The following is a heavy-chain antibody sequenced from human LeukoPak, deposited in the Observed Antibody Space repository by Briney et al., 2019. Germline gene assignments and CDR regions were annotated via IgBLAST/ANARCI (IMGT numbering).Heavy chain of an antibody. D-gene: IGHD4-23*01. V-gene: IGHV3-23*01. Sequence: PGGSLRLSCAASGFSFSSYAMSWVRQAPGKGLEWVSGINGRGDSTVYADSVKGRFTISRDNSKNTLYLQMNSLRVEDTAVYYCARYAPPTTVATRFFDPWGQGALVTVSS. CDR2: INGRGDST. J-gene: IGHJ5*02. CDR1: GFSFSSYA. CDR3: ARYAPPTTVATRFFDP.